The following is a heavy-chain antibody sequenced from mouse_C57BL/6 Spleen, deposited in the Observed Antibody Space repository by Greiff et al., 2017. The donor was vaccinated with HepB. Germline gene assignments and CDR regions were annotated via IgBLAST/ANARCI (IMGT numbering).Heavy chain of an antibody. CDR3: ARHEGGSYDGYYGGTWFAY. Sequence: VQLKESGAELVKPGASVKLSCKASGYTFTEYTIHWVKQRSGQGLEWIGWFYPGSGSIKYNEKFKDKATLTADKSSSTVYMELSRLTSEDSAVYFCARHEGGSYDGYYGGTWFAYWGQGTLVTVSA. CDR2: FYPGSGSI. D-gene: IGHD2-3*01. J-gene: IGHJ3*01. CDR1: GYTFTEYT. V-gene: IGHV1-62-2*01.